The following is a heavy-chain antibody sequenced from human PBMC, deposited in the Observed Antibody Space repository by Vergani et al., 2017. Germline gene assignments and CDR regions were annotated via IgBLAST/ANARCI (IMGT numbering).Heavy chain of an antibody. Sequence: QVQLQQWGAGLLKPSETLSLTCAVYGGSFSGYYWSWIRQPPGKGLEWFGEINHSGSTNYNPSLKSRVTISVDTSKNQFSLKLSSVTAADTAVYYCARVIRGRQDYWGQGTLVTVSS. CDR3: ARVIRGRQDY. J-gene: IGHJ4*02. CDR1: GGSFSGYY. V-gene: IGHV4-34*01. CDR2: INHSGST.